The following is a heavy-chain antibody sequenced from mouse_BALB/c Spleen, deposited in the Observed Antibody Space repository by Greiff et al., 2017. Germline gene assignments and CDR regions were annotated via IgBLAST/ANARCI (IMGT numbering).Heavy chain of an antibody. D-gene: IGHD1-1*01. CDR3: AQTPNSYYYGSSYAMDY. CDR1: GFSLTSYG. Sequence: VQLQESGPGLVAPSQSLSITCTVSGFSLTSYGVSWVRQPPGKGLEWLGVIWGDGSTNYHSALISRLSISKDNSKSQVFLKLNSLQTDDTATYYCAQTPNSYYYGSSYAMDYWGQGTSVTVSS. V-gene: IGHV2-3*01. J-gene: IGHJ4*01. CDR2: IWGDGST.